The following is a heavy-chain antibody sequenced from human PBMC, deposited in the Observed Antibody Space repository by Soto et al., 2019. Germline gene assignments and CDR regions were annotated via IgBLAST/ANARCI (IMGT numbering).Heavy chain of an antibody. CDR1: GFTFSSYG. CDR3: ARERYYYDSSGYLDY. D-gene: IGHD3-22*01. CDR2: IWYDGSNK. J-gene: IGHJ4*02. V-gene: IGHV3-33*01. Sequence: QVQLVASGGGVVQPGRSLRLSCAASGFTFSSYGMHWVRQAPGKGLEWVAVIWYDGSNKYYADSVKGRFTISRDNSKNTLYLQMNSLRAEDTAVYYCARERYYYDSSGYLDYWGQGTLVTVSS.